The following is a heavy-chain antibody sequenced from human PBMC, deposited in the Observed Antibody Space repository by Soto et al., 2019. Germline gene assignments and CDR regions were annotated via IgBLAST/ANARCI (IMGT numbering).Heavy chain of an antibody. CDR2: ISYDGSNK. CDR1: GFTFSSYG. D-gene: IGHD1-26*01. V-gene: IGHV3-30*03. Sequence: QVQLVESGGGVVQPGRSLRLSCAASGFTFSSYGMHWVRQAPGKGLEWVAVISYDGSNKYYADSVKGRFTISRDNSKNTLYLQMNSLRAEDTAVYYCAPLRGAEGKFDYWGQGTLVTVSS. CDR3: APLRGAEGKFDY. J-gene: IGHJ4*02.